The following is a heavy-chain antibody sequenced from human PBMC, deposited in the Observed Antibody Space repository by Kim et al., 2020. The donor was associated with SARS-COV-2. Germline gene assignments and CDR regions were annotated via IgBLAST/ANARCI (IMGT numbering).Heavy chain of an antibody. D-gene: IGHD6-19*01. CDR2: IYYSGST. CDR1: GGSISSSSYY. CDR3: ARRDFSGWCLECQEGWFDP. V-gene: IGHV4-39*01. Sequence: SETLSLTCTVSGGSISSSSYYWGWIRQPPVKGLEWIGSIYYSGSTYYNPSLKSRVTISVDTSKNQFSLKLSSVTAADTAVYYCARRDFSGWCLECQEGWFDPWGQGTLVTVPS. J-gene: IGHJ5*02.